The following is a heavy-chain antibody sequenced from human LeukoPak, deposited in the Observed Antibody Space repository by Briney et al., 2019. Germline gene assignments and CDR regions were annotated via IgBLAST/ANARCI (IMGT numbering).Heavy chain of an antibody. CDR3: ARDSRKRGYSYGYCYFDY. D-gene: IGHD5-18*01. Sequence: ASVKVSCKASGYTFTSYDISWVRQAPGQGLEWMGWISAYNGNTNYAQKLQGRVTVTTDTSTSTAYMELRSLRSDDTAVYYCARDSRKRGYSYGYCYFDYWGQGTLVILSS. J-gene: IGHJ4*02. CDR2: ISAYNGNT. CDR1: GYTFTSYD. V-gene: IGHV1-18*01.